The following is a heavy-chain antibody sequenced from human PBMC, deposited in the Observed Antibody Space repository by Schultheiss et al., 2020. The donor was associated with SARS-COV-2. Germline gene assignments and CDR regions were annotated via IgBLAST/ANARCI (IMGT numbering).Heavy chain of an antibody. D-gene: IGHD1-26*01. J-gene: IGHJ4*02. CDR1: GGSISSSSYY. CDR2: IYYSGST. Sequence: SQTLSLTCTVSGGSISSSSYYWGWIRQPAGKGLEWIGYIYYSGSTNYNPSLKSRVTISVDTSKNQFSLKLSSVTAADTAVYYCAKDRVGATAIDYWGQGTLVTVSS. V-gene: IGHV4-61*10. CDR3: AKDRVGATAIDY.